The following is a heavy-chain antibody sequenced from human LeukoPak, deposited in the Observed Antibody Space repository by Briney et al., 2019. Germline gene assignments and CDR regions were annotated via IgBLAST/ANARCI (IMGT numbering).Heavy chain of an antibody. Sequence: GGSLRLSCAASGFTFSSYAMSWVRQAPGKGLEWVSVISGSGDSTYYADSVKGRFTISRDNSKSTVYLQMNSLRVEDAAVYYCSKDLTSDFGGDLDPWGQGTLVTVSS. CDR3: SKDLTSDFGGDLDP. CDR2: ISGSGDST. CDR1: GFTFSSYA. V-gene: IGHV3-23*01. D-gene: IGHD3-10*01. J-gene: IGHJ5*02.